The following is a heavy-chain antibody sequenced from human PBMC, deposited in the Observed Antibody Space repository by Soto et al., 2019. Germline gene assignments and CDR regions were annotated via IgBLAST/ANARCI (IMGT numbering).Heavy chain of an antibody. CDR2: ISSSSTI. D-gene: IGHD2-15*01. CDR3: ARDLYCSGGSCLDY. CDR1: GFTFSSYS. Sequence: GGSLRLSCAASGFTFSSYSMNWVRQAPGKGLEWVSYISSSSTIYYADSVKGRFTISRDNAKNSLYLQMNSLRAEDTAVYYCARDLYCSGGSCLDYWGQGTLVTVSS. V-gene: IGHV3-48*01. J-gene: IGHJ4*02.